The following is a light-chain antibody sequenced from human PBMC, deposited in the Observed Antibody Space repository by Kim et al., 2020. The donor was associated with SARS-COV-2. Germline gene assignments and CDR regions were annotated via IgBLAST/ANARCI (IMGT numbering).Light chain of an antibody. CDR1: QSVANNY. CDR2: GAS. V-gene: IGKV3-20*01. J-gene: IGKJ4*01. CDR3: QQYGSSPRT. Sequence: EIVLTQSPGTLSLSPGERATLSCRATQSVANNYLAWYRQKPGQAPRLLIYGASSRATAIPDRFSGSGSGTDFTLTISRLDPEDFAVYYCQQYGSSPRTFGGGTKVDIK.